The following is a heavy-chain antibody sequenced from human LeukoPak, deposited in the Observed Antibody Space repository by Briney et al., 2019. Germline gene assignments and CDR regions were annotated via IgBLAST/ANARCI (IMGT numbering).Heavy chain of an antibody. CDR2: IYYSGST. V-gene: IGHV4-59*08. CDR3: ARTRFLEWFDFGNGMDV. D-gene: IGHD3-3*01. CDR1: GGSISSYY. Sequence: SETLSLTCTVSGGSISSYYWSWIRQPPGKGLEWIGYIYYSGSTNYNPSLKSRVTISVDTSKNQFSLKLSSVTAADTAVYYCARTRFLEWFDFGNGMDVWGQGTTVTVSS. J-gene: IGHJ6*02.